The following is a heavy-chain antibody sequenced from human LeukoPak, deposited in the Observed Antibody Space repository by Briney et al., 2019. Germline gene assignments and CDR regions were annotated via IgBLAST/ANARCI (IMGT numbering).Heavy chain of an antibody. D-gene: IGHD5-18*01. J-gene: IGHJ4*02. CDR1: GGTFSSYA. CDR3: ASCAARSGYSYGIDY. Sequence: APVKVSCKASGGTFSSYAISWVRQAPGQGLEWMGRIIPILGIANYAQKFQGRVTITADKSTSTAYMELSSLRSEDTAVYYCASCAARSGYSYGIDYWGQGTLVTVSS. V-gene: IGHV1-69*04. CDR2: IIPILGIA.